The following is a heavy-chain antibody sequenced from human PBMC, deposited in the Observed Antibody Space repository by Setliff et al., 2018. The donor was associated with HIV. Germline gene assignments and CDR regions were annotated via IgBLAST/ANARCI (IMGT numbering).Heavy chain of an antibody. CDR1: GGSISSSSHY. CDR2: IYYSGGT. CDR3: ARVSRGGSSPGWFDP. V-gene: IGHV4-39*07. D-gene: IGHD6-6*01. J-gene: IGHJ5*02. Sequence: SETLSLTCTVSGGSISSSSHYWGWIRQPPGKGLEWIGSIYYSGGTYYNPSLKSRVTISIDTSKNQFSLKLSSVTAADTAVYYCARVSRGGSSPGWFDPWGQGTLVTVSS.